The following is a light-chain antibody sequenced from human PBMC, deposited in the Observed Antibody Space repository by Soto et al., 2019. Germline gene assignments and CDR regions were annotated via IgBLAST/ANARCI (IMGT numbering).Light chain of an antibody. J-gene: IGLJ1*01. CDR2: RDN. CDR1: ISNIGTNY. Sequence: QAVVTQPPSVSGTPGQRVTISCSGGISNIGTNYVHWFQQLPGTAPKVLSNRDNQRPSGVPDRFSGSKSGTSASLAISGLRSDDEAEYYCAAWDDTVRSYVFGTGTKVTVL. CDR3: AAWDDTVRSYV. V-gene: IGLV1-47*01.